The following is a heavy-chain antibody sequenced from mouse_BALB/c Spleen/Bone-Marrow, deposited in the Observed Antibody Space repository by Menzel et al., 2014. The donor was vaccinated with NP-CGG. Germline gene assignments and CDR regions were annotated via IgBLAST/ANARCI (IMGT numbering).Heavy chain of an antibody. J-gene: IGHJ3*01. V-gene: IGHV5-12*01. CDR2: ISNGGNNT. Sequence: EVMLVEPGGGLVQPGGSLKLSCTASGFTFSDYYMHWVRQTPEKRLEWVANISNGGNNTFYLDTVKGRFTISRDNAKNTLYLQMSRLKSEDTAMYYCARHDGIYAAWFAYWGQGTPVTVSA. CDR1: GFTFSDYY. CDR3: ARHDGIYAAWFAY. D-gene: IGHD2-1*01.